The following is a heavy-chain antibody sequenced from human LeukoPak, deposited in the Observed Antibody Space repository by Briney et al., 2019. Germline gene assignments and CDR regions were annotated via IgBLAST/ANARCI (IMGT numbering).Heavy chain of an antibody. V-gene: IGHV3-23*01. CDR1: GFSFSNNG. CDR3: VKQRGSYLDFDY. CDR2: IIGSGGYT. J-gene: IGHJ4*02. D-gene: IGHD1-26*01. Sequence: GGSLRLSCAASGFSFSNNGMSWVRQAPGKRLEWVSGIIGSGGYTYYADSVKGRFTISRDNSKNTLSLQMDSLRAEDTAVYYCVKQRGSYLDFDYWGQGTLVTVSS.